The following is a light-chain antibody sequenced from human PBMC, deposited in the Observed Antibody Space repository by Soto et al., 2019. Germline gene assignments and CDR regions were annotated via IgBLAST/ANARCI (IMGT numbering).Light chain of an antibody. CDR2: EVD. V-gene: IGLV2-8*01. J-gene: IGLJ1*01. Sequence: QSVLTQPPSASGSPGQSVTISCTGTSSDVGVYTYVSWYQQHPGRAPKLMIYEVDQRPSDIPNRFSGSKSGSTAFLTVSGLQAEDEADYYCSSYAGTNNYVFGTGTKVTV. CDR1: SSDVGVYTY. CDR3: SSYAGTNNYV.